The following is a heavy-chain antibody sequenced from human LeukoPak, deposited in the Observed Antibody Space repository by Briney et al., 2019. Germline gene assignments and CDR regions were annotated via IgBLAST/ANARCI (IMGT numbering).Heavy chain of an antibody. Sequence: PGGSQRLSCAASGFTVSSNCMSWVRQAPGKGLEWVSVIYSGGSTYYADSVKGRFTISRDNSKNTLYLQMNSLRAEDTAVYYCARGLVYYDSSGYSYYWGQGTLVTVSS. CDR1: GFTVSSNC. J-gene: IGHJ4*02. CDR3: ARGLVYYDSSGYSYY. CDR2: IYSGGST. V-gene: IGHV3-53*01. D-gene: IGHD3-22*01.